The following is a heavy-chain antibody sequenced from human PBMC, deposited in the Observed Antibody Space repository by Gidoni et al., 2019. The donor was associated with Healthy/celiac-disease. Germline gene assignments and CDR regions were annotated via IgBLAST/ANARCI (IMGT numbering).Heavy chain of an antibody. CDR1: GSPFTPYY. Sequence: EVQLVQSGAEVKKPGESLKISCQGSGSPFTPYYIRWVRQIPGKGLEWMGILYPGDSDTRYSPSFQGQVTISADKSISTAYLQWSSLKASDTAMYYCARPSDYYDSSGYHYYYGMDVLGQGTTVTVSS. J-gene: IGHJ6*02. CDR2: LYPGDSDT. V-gene: IGHV5-51*01. CDR3: ARPSDYYDSSGYHYYYGMDV. D-gene: IGHD3-22*01.